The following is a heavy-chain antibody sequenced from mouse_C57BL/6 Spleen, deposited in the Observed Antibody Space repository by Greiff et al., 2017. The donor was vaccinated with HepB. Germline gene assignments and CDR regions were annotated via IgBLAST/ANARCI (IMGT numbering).Heavy chain of an antibody. Sequence: QVQLQQSGPELVKPGASVKISCKASGYAFSSSWMNWVKQRPGKGLEWIGRIYPGDGDTNYNGKFKGKATLTADKSSSTAYMQLSSLTSEDSAVYFCAREESSYDYDAGVDYWGQGTTLTVSS. D-gene: IGHD2-4*01. J-gene: IGHJ2*01. CDR2: IYPGDGDT. CDR1: GYAFSSSW. V-gene: IGHV1-82*01. CDR3: AREESSYDYDAGVDY.